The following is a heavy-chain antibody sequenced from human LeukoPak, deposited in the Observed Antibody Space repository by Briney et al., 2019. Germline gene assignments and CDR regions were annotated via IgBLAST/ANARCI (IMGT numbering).Heavy chain of an antibody. CDR2: ISGDGGIT. D-gene: IGHD3-10*01. CDR1: GFTFDDVA. CDR3: VKGLLWFPGLVYDDYGMDV. V-gene: IGHV3-43*02. Sequence: GGSLRLSCAASGFTFDDVAMHWVRQAPGKGLEWVSLISGDGGITYSADSVKGRFTISRDSSENSLYFQMNSLRTEETALYYCVKGLLWFPGLVYDDYGMDVWGQGTTVTVSS. J-gene: IGHJ6*02.